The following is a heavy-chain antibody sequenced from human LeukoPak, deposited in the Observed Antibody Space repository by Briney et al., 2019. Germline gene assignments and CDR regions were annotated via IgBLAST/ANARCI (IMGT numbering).Heavy chain of an antibody. J-gene: IGHJ4*02. Sequence: SETLSLTCTVSGGSISSYSWSWIRQPPGKGLEWIGYIYHSGSTYYNPSLKSRVTISVDRSKNQFSLKLSSVTAADAAVYYCARGGYYDSSGYYPFDYWGQGTLVTVSS. CDR2: IYHSGST. CDR3: ARGGYYDSSGYYPFDY. D-gene: IGHD3-22*01. CDR1: GGSISSYS. V-gene: IGHV4-30-2*01.